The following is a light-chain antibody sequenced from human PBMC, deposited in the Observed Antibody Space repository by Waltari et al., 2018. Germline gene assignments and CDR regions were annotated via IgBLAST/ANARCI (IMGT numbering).Light chain of an antibody. V-gene: IGLV8-61*01. Sequence: QTVVTQEPSLSVSPGGTVTLTCALSSGSLSTTSYAPWSQQTPGQAPRTPVYKANARSSGVPDRFSGSILGNTAALTITGAQADDESDYYCALYMGSGIWVFGGGTRLTVL. J-gene: IGLJ3*02. CDR1: SGSLSTTSY. CDR2: KAN. CDR3: ALYMGSGIWV.